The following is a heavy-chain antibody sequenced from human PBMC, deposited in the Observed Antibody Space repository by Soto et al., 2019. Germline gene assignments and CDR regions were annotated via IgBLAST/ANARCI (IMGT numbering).Heavy chain of an antibody. CDR1: GFTFDDYG. J-gene: IGHJ3*01. V-gene: IGHV3-20*01. D-gene: IGHD6-6*01. CDR3: ARTIVARAANDAFDF. Sequence: EVQLVESGGRVVPPGGSLRLSCAASGFTFDDYGMSWVRQVPGKGLEWVCGINWNGGGTGFADSVKGRFTISRDNAKNSLYLQMNSLRAEDTALYHCARTIVARAANDAFDFWGQGTMVTVSS. CDR2: INWNGGGT.